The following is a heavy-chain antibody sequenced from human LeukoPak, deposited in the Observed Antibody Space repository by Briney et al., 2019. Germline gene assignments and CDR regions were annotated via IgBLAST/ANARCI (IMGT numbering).Heavy chain of an antibody. D-gene: IGHD3-16*01. CDR2: INHSGST. CDR3: ARGRGSSDY. CDR1: GGSVSSSKW. Sequence: PSGTLSLTCVVSGGSVSSSKWWSWVRQPPGKGLEWIGEINHSGSTNYNPSLKSRVTISVDTSKNQFSLKLSSVTAADTAVYYCARGRGSSDYWGQGTLVTVSS. V-gene: IGHV4-4*02. J-gene: IGHJ4*02.